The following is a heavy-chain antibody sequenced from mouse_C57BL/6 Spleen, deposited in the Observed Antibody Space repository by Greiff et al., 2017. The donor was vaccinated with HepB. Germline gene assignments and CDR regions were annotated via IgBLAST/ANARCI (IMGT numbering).Heavy chain of an antibody. D-gene: IGHD2-3*01. Sequence: QVQLQQSGAELARPGASVKLSCKASGYTFTSYGISWVKQRTGQGLEWIGEIYPRSGNTYYNEKFKGKATLTADKSSSTAYMELRSLTSEDSAVYFCARSRDGYYRLLGDYWGQGTSVTVSS. CDR3: ARSRDGYYRLLGDY. V-gene: IGHV1-81*01. CDR2: IYPRSGNT. J-gene: IGHJ4*01. CDR1: GYTFTSYG.